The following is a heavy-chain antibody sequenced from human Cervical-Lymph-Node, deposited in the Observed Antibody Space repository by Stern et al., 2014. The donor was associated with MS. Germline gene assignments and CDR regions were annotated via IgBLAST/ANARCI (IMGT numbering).Heavy chain of an antibody. CDR2: IYYSGRT. Sequence: QLQLQESGPGLVKPSQTLSLTCTVSGGSISSGGYYWSWIRPHPGKGLEWIGYIYYSGRTYYHPSLKSRVHIYEDTSKNQFSLKLSSVTAADTAVYYCARKSYDFWSGYHPFDYWGQGTLVTVSS. CDR1: GGSISSGGYY. D-gene: IGHD3-3*01. CDR3: ARKSYDFWSGYHPFDY. V-gene: IGHV4-31*03. J-gene: IGHJ4*02.